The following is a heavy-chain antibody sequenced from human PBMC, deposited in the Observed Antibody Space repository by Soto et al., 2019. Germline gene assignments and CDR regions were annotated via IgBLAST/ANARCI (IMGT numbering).Heavy chain of an antibody. J-gene: IGHJ6*03. CDR2: IYYSGST. D-gene: IGHD3-10*01. V-gene: IGHV4-39*01. Sequence: PSETLSLTCTVSGGSISSSSYYWGWIRQPPGKGLEWIGSIYYSGSTYYNPSLKSRVTISVDTSKNQFSLKLSSVTAADTAVYNCARIREIRFYMDVWGKGTTVTVSS. CDR3: ARIREIRFYMDV. CDR1: GGSISSSSYY.